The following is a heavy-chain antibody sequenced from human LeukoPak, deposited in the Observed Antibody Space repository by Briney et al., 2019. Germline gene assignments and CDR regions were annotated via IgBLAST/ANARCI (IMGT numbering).Heavy chain of an antibody. CDR1: GFTFDDYA. Sequence: GWSLRPSCAASGFTFDDYAMQWVRLSPGKGLEWVSRIDWNSRSTVYADSVRGRFTISRDNAKNSLYLQMNSLRPEDTALYYCARDRRPLTGYNAQDYWGQGTLVTVSS. CDR2: IDWNSRST. J-gene: IGHJ4*02. D-gene: IGHD3-9*01. V-gene: IGHV3-9*01. CDR3: ARDRRPLTGYNAQDY.